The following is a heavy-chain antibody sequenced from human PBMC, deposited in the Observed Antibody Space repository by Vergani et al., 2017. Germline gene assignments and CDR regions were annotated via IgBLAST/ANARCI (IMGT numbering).Heavy chain of an antibody. V-gene: IGHV1-69*04. CDR1: GGTFSSYA. J-gene: IGHJ4*02. CDR2: IIPILGIA. D-gene: IGHD2-2*01. CDR3: ARDPPVVPAAMFDY. Sequence: QVQLVQSGAEVKKPGSSVKVSCKASGGTFSSYAISWVRQAPGQGLEWMGRIIPILGIANYAQKFQGRVTITADKSTSTAYMELSSLRSEDTAVYYCARDPPVVPAAMFDYWGQGTLVTVSS.